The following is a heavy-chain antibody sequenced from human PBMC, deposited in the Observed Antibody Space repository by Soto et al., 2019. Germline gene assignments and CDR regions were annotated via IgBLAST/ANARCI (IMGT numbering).Heavy chain of an antibody. J-gene: IGHJ4*02. V-gene: IGHV4-31*03. D-gene: IGHD3-9*01. CDR2: IYYSGST. CDR3: ARWGHYEILPGYH. Sequence: QVQLQESGPGLVKPSQTLSLTCTVSGGSISSGGYYWSWIRQHPGKGLEWIGYIYYSGSTYYNPSLKRRVTRPEATSKDQFARKLSSVTAADTAVHHCARWGHYEILPGYHWGQGTLVPVSS. CDR1: GGSISSGGYY.